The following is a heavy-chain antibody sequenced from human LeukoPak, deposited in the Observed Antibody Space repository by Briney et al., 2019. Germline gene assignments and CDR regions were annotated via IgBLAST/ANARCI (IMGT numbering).Heavy chain of an antibody. J-gene: IGHJ4*03. CDR2: IYYSGST. V-gene: IGHV4-59*08. D-gene: IGHD6-6*01. CDR1: GGSISSYY. Sequence: TSETLSLTCTVSGGSISSYYWSWIRQPPGKGLEWIGYIYYSGSTNYNPSLKSRVTISVDTSKNQFSLKLSSVTAADTAVYYCARSLQPYEYSSSSAFDYWGQGTMVTVSS. CDR3: ARSLQPYEYSSSSAFDY.